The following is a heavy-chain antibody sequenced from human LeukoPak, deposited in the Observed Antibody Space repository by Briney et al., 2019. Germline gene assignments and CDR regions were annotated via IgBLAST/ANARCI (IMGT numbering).Heavy chain of an antibody. J-gene: IGHJ4*02. CDR2: ITSPVGHI. CDR1: GFTFSTYS. Sequence: GGSLRLSCAASGFTFSTYSMKWVRQAPGKGLEWVASITSPVGHIYYADSLKGRITISRDNAKSSLYLQMNSLRAEDTAVYYCATDGQSSGWYGFDYWGQGTLVTVSS. V-gene: IGHV3-21*01. D-gene: IGHD6-19*01. CDR3: ATDGQSSGWYGFDY.